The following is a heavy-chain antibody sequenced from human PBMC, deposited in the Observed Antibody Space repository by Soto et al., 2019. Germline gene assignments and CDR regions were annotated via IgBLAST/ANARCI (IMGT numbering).Heavy chain of an antibody. D-gene: IGHD3-3*01. Sequence: GESLKISCKGSGYNFAGYWIAWVRQMPGRGLELMGIIYPSDSDTRYRPSFQGQVTISADKTISSAYLQWRSLRASDNAMYYCARGGVSTRTFAYWGQGTPVTVSS. J-gene: IGHJ4*02. V-gene: IGHV5-51*01. CDR2: IYPSDSDT. CDR3: ARGGVSTRTFAY. CDR1: GYNFAGYW.